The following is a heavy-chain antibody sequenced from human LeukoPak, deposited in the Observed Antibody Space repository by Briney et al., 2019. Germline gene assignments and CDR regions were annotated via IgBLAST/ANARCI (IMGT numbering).Heavy chain of an antibody. CDR1: GGSVSSGSYY. J-gene: IGHJ5*02. V-gene: IGHV4-61*01. CDR3: ARDFHYYYDSSGSDNWFDP. D-gene: IGHD3-22*01. CDR2: IYYSGST. Sequence: SETLSLTCTVSGGSVSSGSYYWSWIRQPPGKGLEWIGYIYYSGSTNYNPSLKSRVTISVDTSKNQFSLKLSSVTAADTAVYYCARDFHYYYDSSGSDNWFDPWGQGTLVTVSS.